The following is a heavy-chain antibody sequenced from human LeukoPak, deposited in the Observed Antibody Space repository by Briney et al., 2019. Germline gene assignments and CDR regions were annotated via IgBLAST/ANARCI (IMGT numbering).Heavy chain of an antibody. CDR2: ISDDGSRR. CDR3: ARGKTTVTPGYFDY. J-gene: IGHJ4*02. V-gene: IGHV3-30*03. CDR1: GFIFSSYG. D-gene: IGHD4-17*01. Sequence: GXXLRLSCAASGFIFSSYGMHWVRQAPGKGLEWVTFISDDGSRRYHADSVKGRFTISRDNAKNSLYLQMNSLRAEDTAVYYCARGKTTVTPGYFDYGGQGTLVTVSP.